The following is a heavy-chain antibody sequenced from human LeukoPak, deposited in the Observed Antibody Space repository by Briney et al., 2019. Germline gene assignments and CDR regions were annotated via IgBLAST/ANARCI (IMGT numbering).Heavy chain of an antibody. CDR2: ISRDGSER. J-gene: IGHJ6*02. CDR1: GFTSSNYW. Sequence: GGSLRLSCAASGFTSSNYWMTWVRQAPGKGLEWVANISRDGSERYYVDSVKGRFTISRDDAKSSLYLQMNSLRAEDTAVYYCARRNAMDVWGQGTTVIVFS. V-gene: IGHV3-7*03. CDR3: ARRNAMDV.